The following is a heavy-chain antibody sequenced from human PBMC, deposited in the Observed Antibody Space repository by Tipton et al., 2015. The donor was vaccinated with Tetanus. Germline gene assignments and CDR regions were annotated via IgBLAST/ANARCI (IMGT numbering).Heavy chain of an antibody. CDR3: ARLAWRPDRSMLTVPRYFDK. J-gene: IGHJ4*02. Sequence: GLVKPSETLSLTCTVSGASVNSGGYSWAWIRQPPGKGLAWMGDISHTGRPKYNPSLKSRLTMSVDTSRTQFPLKMESVTAADTAVYYCARLAWRPDRSMLTVPRYFDKWGQGTLVAVSS. CDR2: ISHTGRP. CDR1: GASVNSGGYS. D-gene: IGHD2-8*01. V-gene: IGHV4-61*08.